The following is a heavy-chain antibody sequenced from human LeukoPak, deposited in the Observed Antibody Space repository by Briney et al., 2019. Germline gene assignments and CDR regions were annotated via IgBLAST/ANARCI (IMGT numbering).Heavy chain of an antibody. J-gene: IGHJ4*02. Sequence: SETLSLTCAVSGGSISSGGYSWSWIRQPPGKGLEWIGYIYHSGSTYYNPSLKSRVTISVDRSKNRFSLKLSSVTAADTAVYYCARGSNYYDSSGYCFDYWGQGTLVTVSS. V-gene: IGHV4-30-2*01. D-gene: IGHD3-22*01. CDR1: GGSISSGGYS. CDR3: ARGSNYYDSSGYCFDY. CDR2: IYHSGST.